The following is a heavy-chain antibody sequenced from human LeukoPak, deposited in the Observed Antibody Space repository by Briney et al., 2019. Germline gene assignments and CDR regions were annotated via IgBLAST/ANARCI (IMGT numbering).Heavy chain of an antibody. V-gene: IGHV4-59*01. CDR2: IYYSGST. CDR3: ARDKDDSWDY. Sequence: SETLSLTCTVSGGSISSYYWSWIRQPPGKGLEWIGYIYYSGSTNYNPSLKSRVTISVDTSKNQFSLKLSSVTAADTAVYYCARDKDDSWDYWGQGALVTVSS. J-gene: IGHJ4*02. D-gene: IGHD3/OR15-3a*01. CDR1: GGSISSYY.